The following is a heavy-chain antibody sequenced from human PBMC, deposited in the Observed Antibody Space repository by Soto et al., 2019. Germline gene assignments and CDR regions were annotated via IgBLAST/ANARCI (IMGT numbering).Heavy chain of an antibody. Sequence: SETLSLTCTVSGGSISSYYWSWIRQPPGKGLEWIGYIYYSGSTNYNPSLKSRVTISVDTSKNQFSLKLSSVTAADTAVYYCARENGVYSGYDSEYYFDYWGQGTLVTVSS. D-gene: IGHD5-12*01. CDR3: ARENGVYSGYDSEYYFDY. J-gene: IGHJ4*02. V-gene: IGHV4-59*01. CDR2: IYYSGST. CDR1: GGSISSYY.